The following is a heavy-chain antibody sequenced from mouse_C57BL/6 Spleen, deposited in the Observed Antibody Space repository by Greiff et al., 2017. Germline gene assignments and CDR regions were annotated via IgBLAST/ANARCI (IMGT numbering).Heavy chain of an antibody. Sequence: VKLQESGPELVKPGASVKISCKASGYAFSSSWMNWVKQRPGKGLEWIGRIYPGDGDTNYNGKFKGKATLTADKSSSTAYMQLSSLTSEDSAVYFCATYSNKYFDVWGTGTTVTVSS. CDR1: GYAFSSSW. CDR2: IYPGDGDT. V-gene: IGHV1-82*01. CDR3: ATYSNKYFDV. D-gene: IGHD2-5*01. J-gene: IGHJ1*03.